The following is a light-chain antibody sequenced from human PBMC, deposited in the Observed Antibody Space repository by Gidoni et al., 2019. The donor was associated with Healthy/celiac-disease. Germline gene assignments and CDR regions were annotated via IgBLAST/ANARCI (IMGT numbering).Light chain of an antibody. CDR2: GAC. J-gene: IGKJ1*01. Sequence: EIVLTQSPGTLSLYPGERATLSCMASQSVGSSYLAWYQQKPGQAPRLIFYGACSGATGIPDSFSGSGSGTDFTLTISRLEPEDFAVYYCQQYKTFGQGTKVEIK. CDR3: QQYKT. V-gene: IGKV3-20*01. CDR1: QSVGSSY.